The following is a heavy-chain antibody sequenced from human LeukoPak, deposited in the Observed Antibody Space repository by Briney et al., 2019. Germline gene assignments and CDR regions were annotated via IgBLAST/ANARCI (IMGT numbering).Heavy chain of an antibody. CDR1: GGSICSGRYY. CDR2: IYYSGST. D-gene: IGHD3-22*01. CDR3: ARGRYYYDSSGYKQPFDY. Sequence: SETLPLTCTVSGGSICSGRYYWSCTRQHPGEGLEWSGYIYYSGSTYYNPSLQSRVTISVDTSKNQSSLKLSSVTAADTAVYYCARGRYYYDSSGYKQPFDYWGQGTLVTVSS. V-gene: IGHV4-31*03. J-gene: IGHJ4*02.